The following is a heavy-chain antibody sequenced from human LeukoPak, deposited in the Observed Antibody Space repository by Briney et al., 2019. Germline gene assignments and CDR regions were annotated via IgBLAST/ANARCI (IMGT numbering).Heavy chain of an antibody. Sequence: ASVKVSCKASGCTFTSYYMHWVRQAPGQGLEWMGIINPSGGSTSYAQKFQGRVTMTRDTSTSTVYMELSSLRSEDTAVYYCARGYCGGDCYDAFDIWGQGTMVTVSS. D-gene: IGHD2-21*02. J-gene: IGHJ3*02. CDR1: GCTFTSYY. V-gene: IGHV1-46*01. CDR2: INPSGGST. CDR3: ARGYCGGDCYDAFDI.